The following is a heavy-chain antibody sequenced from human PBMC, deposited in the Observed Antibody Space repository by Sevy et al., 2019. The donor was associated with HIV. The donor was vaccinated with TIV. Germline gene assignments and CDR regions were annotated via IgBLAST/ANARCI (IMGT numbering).Heavy chain of an antibody. CDR1: GGTFSSYA. V-gene: IGHV1-69*06. CDR2: VIPLFGTT. J-gene: IGHJ6*02. D-gene: IGHD2-15*01. Sequence: ASVKVSCKASGGTFSSYAFSWVRQAPGQGLEWMGGVIPLFGTTNYAQKFQDRVTITADKSTSTAYMELSSLRSEDTAVYYCASHPYCTSSSCYYYFYGMDVWGQGTTVTVSS. CDR3: ASHPYCTSSSCYYYFYGMDV.